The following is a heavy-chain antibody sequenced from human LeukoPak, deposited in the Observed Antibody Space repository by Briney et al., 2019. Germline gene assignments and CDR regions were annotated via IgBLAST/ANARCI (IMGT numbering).Heavy chain of an antibody. CDR2: ISGSGGRT. Sequence: GGSLGLSCAASEFSVGSNYMTWVRQAPGKGLEWVSGISGSGGRTYYADSVKGRFTVSRDNSKNTLYLQMNSLRAEDTAVYYCAKASLSGSRLPVYDYWGQGTLVTVSS. D-gene: IGHD1-26*01. CDR3: AKASLSGSRLPVYDY. V-gene: IGHV3-23*01. J-gene: IGHJ4*02. CDR1: EFSVGSNY.